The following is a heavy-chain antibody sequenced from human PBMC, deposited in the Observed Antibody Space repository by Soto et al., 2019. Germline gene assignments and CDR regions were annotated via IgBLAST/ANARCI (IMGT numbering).Heavy chain of an antibody. J-gene: IGHJ4*02. CDR1: GFTFSFYS. D-gene: IGHD6-13*01. Sequence: GGSLRLSCAASGFTFSFYSMNWVRQAPGKGLEWVSYISSTSSTIYYADSAKGRFTISRDNAKTSLYLQMNSLRAEGTAVYYCARVPIAADEHFDYWGQGTLVTVSS. CDR2: ISSTSSTI. CDR3: ARVPIAADEHFDY. V-gene: IGHV3-48*01.